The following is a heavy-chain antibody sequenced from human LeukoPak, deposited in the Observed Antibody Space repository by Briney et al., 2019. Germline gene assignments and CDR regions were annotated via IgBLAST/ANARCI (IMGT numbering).Heavy chain of an antibody. CDR1: GFTFSSYA. CDR2: ISGSGGST. V-gene: IGHV3-23*01. D-gene: IGHD2-2*01. Sequence: QAGGSLRLSCAASGFTFSSYAMSWVRQAPGKGLEWVSAISGSGGSTYYADSVKGRFTISRDNSKNTLYLQMNSLRAEDTAVYYCASLTCSSTSCEYGIGDYWGQGTLVTVSS. CDR3: ASLTCSSTSCEYGIGDY. J-gene: IGHJ4*02.